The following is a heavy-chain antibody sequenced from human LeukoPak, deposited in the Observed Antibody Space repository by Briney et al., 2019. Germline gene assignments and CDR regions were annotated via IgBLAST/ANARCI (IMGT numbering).Heavy chain of an antibody. D-gene: IGHD1-26*01. Sequence: ASEKISPTASGGTSISHVISLVRHAPAHGLEWMGGAIPFLGTANYAQKFQDRITITAEKSTTTTYMELRSLRSDDTAIYYCAILGTVPYWGQGTQITVSS. CDR3: AILGTVPY. V-gene: IGHV1-69*10. J-gene: IGHJ4*02. CDR2: AIPFLGTA. CDR1: GGTSISHV.